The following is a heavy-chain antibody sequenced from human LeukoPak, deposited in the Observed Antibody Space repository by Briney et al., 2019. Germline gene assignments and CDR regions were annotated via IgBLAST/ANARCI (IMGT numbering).Heavy chain of an antibody. CDR1: GFTFSSYA. CDR3: AKELYHVWSGYYRGGAFNI. CDR2: IRGSGVST. J-gene: IGHJ3*02. D-gene: IGHD3-3*01. V-gene: IGHV3-23*01. Sequence: GGSLRLSCAATGFTFSSYAMSWVRQAPGKGLEWVSAIRGSGVSTYYADSVKGRFTISRDNSKNTLYLQMDSLRAEDTAVYYCAKELYHVWSGYYRGGAFNIWGQGTMVTVSS.